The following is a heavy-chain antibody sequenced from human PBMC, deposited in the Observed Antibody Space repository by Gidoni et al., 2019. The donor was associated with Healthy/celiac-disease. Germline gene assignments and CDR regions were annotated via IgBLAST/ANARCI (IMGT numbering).Heavy chain of an antibody. V-gene: IGHV2-70*01. J-gene: IGHJ4*02. CDR2: IDWDDDK. CDR3: ARNTIFGVVITPPDY. Sequence: HVTLRESDPALVKPKQNLTLTCTFPGFSLSTSGMCVSWIRQPPGKALEWLALIDWDDDKYYSTSLKTRLTISKDTSNNHVVLTMTNMDPVYTATYYCARNTIFGVVITPPDYWGQGTLVTVSS. D-gene: IGHD3-3*01. CDR1: GFSLSTSGMC.